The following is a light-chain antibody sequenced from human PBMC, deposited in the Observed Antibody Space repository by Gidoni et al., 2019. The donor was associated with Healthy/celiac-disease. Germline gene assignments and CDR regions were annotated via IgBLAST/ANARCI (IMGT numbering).Light chain of an antibody. CDR1: QSVSSY. CDR2: DAS. V-gene: IGKV3-11*01. J-gene: IGKJ5*01. CDR3: QKRSNWPRST. Sequence: EIVLTQSPATLSLSPGDRATPSCRASQSVSSYLAWYQQKPGQAPRLLIYDASKRAPGIPARFSDSGAETDFTLTISSLEPEDCAVYYCQKRSNWPRSTFGQGTRVEIK.